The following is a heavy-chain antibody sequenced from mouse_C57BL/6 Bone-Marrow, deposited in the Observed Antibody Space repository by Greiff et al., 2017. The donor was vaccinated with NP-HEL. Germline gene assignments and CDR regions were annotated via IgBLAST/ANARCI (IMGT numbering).Heavy chain of an antibody. CDR1: GYTFTDHY. D-gene: IGHD1-1*01. Sequence: VQLQQSGPVLVKPGASVKMSCKASGYTFTDHYMNWVKQSHGKSLEWIGVINPYNGGTSYNQKFKGKATLTVDKSSSTAYMELNSLTSEDSAVYYCANYYGSSYWFAYWGQGTLVTVSA. V-gene: IGHV1-19*01. CDR2: INPYNGGT. CDR3: ANYYGSSYWFAY. J-gene: IGHJ3*01.